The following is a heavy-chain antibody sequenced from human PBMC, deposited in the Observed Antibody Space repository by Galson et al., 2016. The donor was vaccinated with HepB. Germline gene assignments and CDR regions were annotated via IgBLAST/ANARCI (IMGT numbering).Heavy chain of an antibody. CDR1: AGSFSGYY. D-gene: IGHD5-18*01. V-gene: IGHV4-34*01. CDR2: INHSGII. Sequence: SETLSLTCSFSAGSFSGYYWSWIRQSPGKGLEWIGEINHSGIIDYNPSLKSRVTIPVDTSKNHFSLRLSSVTAADTAVYFCARSGYGYGAYFQHWGQGTLVTVSS. CDR3: ARSGYGYGAYFQH. J-gene: IGHJ1*01.